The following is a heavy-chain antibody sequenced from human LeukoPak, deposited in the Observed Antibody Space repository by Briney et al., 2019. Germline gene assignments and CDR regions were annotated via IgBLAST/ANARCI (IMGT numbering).Heavy chain of an antibody. V-gene: IGHV1-69*06. CDR1: GGTFSSYA. CDR2: IIPIFGTA. CDR3: ARDRYYDSSAYFDY. D-gene: IGHD3-22*01. Sequence: SVKVSCKASGGTFSSYAISWVRQAPGQGLEWMGGIIPIFGTANYAQKFQGRVTITADKSTSTAYMELSSLRSEDTAVYYCARDRYYDSSAYFDYWGQGTLVTVSS. J-gene: IGHJ4*02.